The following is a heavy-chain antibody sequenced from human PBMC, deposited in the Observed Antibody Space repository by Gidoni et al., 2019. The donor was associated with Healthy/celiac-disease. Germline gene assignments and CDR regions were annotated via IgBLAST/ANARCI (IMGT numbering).Heavy chain of an antibody. CDR1: GFSLSTSGVG. J-gene: IGHJ4*02. CDR3: ARPYYYGSGSYYRDY. CDR2: IYWDDDK. Sequence: QITLKESGPTLVKPTQTLTLPCTFSGFSLSTSGVGVGWIRQPPGKALEWLALIYWDDDKRYSPSLKSRLTITKDTSKNQVVLTMTNMDPVDTATYYCARPYYYGSGSYYRDYWGQGTLVTVSS. D-gene: IGHD3-10*01. V-gene: IGHV2-5*02.